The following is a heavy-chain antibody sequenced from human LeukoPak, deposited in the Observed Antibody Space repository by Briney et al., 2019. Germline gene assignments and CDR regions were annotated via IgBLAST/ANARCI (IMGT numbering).Heavy chain of an antibody. CDR2: ISYDGSNK. CDR3: AKEDGDGMDYMDV. J-gene: IGHJ6*03. Sequence: GGSLRLSCAASGFTFSSYGMHWVRQAPGKGLEWVAVISYDGSNKYYADSVKGRFTISRDNSKNTLYLQMNSLRAEDTAVYYCAKEDGDGMDYMDVWGKGTTVTVSS. D-gene: IGHD7-27*01. CDR1: GFTFSSYG. V-gene: IGHV3-30*18.